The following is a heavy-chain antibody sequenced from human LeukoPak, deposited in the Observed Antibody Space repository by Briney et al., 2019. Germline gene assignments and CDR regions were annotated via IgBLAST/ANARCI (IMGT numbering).Heavy chain of an antibody. Sequence: GGSLRLSCAASGFTFSDYYMSWIRQAPGKGLEWASYISSSGSTIYYADSVKGRFTISRDNAKNSLYLQMNSLRAEDTAVYYCARASPYYYYMDVWGKGTTVTVSS. CDR2: ISSSGSTI. CDR3: ARASPYYYYMDV. CDR1: GFTFSDYY. J-gene: IGHJ6*03. V-gene: IGHV3-11*01.